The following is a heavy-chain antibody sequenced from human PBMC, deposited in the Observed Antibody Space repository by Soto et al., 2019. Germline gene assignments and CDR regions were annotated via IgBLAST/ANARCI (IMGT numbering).Heavy chain of an antibody. V-gene: IGHV4-59*12. J-gene: IGHJ3*02. D-gene: IGHD1-7*01. Sequence: PSETLSLTCTVSGGSISSYYWSWIRQPPGKGLEWIGYIYYSGSTNYNPSLKSRVTISVDTSKNQFSLKLSLRAEDTAVYYCAKGNSWSPALVLDIWGQGTMVTVSS. CDR1: GGSISSYY. CDR3: AKGNSWSPALVLDI. CDR2: IYYSGST.